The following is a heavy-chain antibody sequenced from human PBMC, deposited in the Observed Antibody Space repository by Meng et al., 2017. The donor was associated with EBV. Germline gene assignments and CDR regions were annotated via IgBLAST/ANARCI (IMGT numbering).Heavy chain of an antibody. CDR1: GGTFSSYA. CDR2: IIPIFGTA. D-gene: IGHD6-13*01. V-gene: IGHV1-69*06. Sequence: QGQLGNAGAGVKKPGSSGKVSCKAAGGTFSSYAISWVRQAPGQGLEWMGGIIPIFGTANYAQKFQGRVTITADKSTSTAYMELSSLRSEDTAVYYCARAEIAAAGRLDYWGQGTLVTVSS. CDR3: ARAEIAAAGRLDY. J-gene: IGHJ4*02.